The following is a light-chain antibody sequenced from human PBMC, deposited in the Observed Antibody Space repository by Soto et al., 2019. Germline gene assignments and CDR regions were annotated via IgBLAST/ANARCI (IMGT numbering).Light chain of an antibody. V-gene: IGLV1-44*01. CDR1: SSNIGSNT. CDR3: AAWADSLNGPV. CDR2: SNN. Sequence: QSVLTQPPSASGTPGQRVTISCSGISSNIGSNTVNWYQQLPGTAPKLLIYSNNQRTSGVPDRFSASKSGTSASLAISGLQSDDEADYYCAAWADSLNGPVFGGGTKVTVL. J-gene: IGLJ2*01.